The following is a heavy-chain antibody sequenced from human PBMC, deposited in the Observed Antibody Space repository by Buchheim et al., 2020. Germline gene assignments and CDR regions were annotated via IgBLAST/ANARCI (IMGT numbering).Heavy chain of an antibody. V-gene: IGHV3-30-3*01. CDR1: GFTFSSYA. D-gene: IGHD1-26*01. J-gene: IGHJ4*02. CDR3: AREMALVGALWDISYFDY. Sequence: QVQLVESGGGVVQPGRSLRLSCAASGFTFSSYAMHWVRQAPGKGLEWVAVISYDGSNKYYADSVKGRFTISRDNSKNTLYLQMNSLRAEDTAVYYCAREMALVGALWDISYFDYWGQGTL. CDR2: ISYDGSNK.